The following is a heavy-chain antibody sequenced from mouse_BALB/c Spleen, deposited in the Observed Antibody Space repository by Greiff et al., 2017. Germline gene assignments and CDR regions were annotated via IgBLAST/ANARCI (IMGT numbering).Heavy chain of an antibody. CDR2: ISSGGST. D-gene: IGHD1-1*01. CDR3: ARDPPLRSFDY. Sequence: EVQLVESGGGLVKPGGSLKLSCAASGFTFSSYAMSWVRQTPEKRLEWVASISSGGSTYYPDSVKGRFTISRDNARNILYLQMSSLRSEDTAMYYCARDPPLRSFDYWGQGTTLTVSS. J-gene: IGHJ2*01. CDR1: GFTFSSYA. V-gene: IGHV5-6-5*01.